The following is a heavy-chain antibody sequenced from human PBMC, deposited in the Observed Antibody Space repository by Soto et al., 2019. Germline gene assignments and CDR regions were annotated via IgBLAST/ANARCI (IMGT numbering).Heavy chain of an antibody. CDR3: ARYNSYAINY. Sequence: SETLSLTCTASGTSISSYYSSWIRQPTGKGLEWIAYIHYSVTTNYNPSLASRVTLSVDTSKNQFSLKMTSLTAADRAMYFCARYNSYAINYWGRGTLGTVSS. D-gene: IGHD2-8*01. V-gene: IGHV4-59*01. CDR2: IHYSVTT. CDR1: GTSISSYY. J-gene: IGHJ4*02.